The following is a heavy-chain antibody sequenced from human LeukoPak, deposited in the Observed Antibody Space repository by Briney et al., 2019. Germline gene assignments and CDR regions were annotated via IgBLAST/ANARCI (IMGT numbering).Heavy chain of an antibody. Sequence: GGSLRLSCAASGFTFSSYAMSWVRQAPGKGLEWVSAISGSGVSTYYADSVKGRFTISRDNSKNTLYLQMNTLRAEDTAVYYCAREGCSSTSCPYYYYYYYMDVWCKGTTVTVSS. J-gene: IGHJ6*03. CDR3: AREGCSSTSCPYYYYYYYMDV. D-gene: IGHD2-2*01. V-gene: IGHV3-23*01. CDR1: GFTFSSYA. CDR2: ISGSGVST.